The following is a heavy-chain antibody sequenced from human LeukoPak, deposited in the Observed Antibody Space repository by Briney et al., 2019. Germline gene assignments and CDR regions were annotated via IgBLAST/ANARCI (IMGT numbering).Heavy chain of an antibody. Sequence: GASVKVSCKASGYTFTDYYMHWVRQAPGQGLEWMGWINPNSGGTNYAQKFQGRVTMTRDTSISTAYMELSRLRSDDTAVYYCARDRERDTAMVEYNWFDPWGQGTLVTVSS. CDR2: INPNSGGT. D-gene: IGHD5-18*01. CDR1: GYTFTDYY. J-gene: IGHJ5*02. V-gene: IGHV1-2*02. CDR3: ARDRERDTAMVEYNWFDP.